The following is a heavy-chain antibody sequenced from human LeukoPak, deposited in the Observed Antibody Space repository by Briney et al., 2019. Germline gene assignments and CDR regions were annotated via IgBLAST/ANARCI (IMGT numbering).Heavy chain of an antibody. CDR2: ISAYSGKT. CDR3: AREEDYGDYVDWFDP. Sequence: GASVKVSCKASGYTFTSYGISWVRQAPGQGLEWMGWISAYSGKTNYAQKLQGRVTMTTDTSTSTAYMELRSLRSDDTAVYYCAREEDYGDYVDWFDPWGQGTLVTVSS. V-gene: IGHV1-18*01. D-gene: IGHD4-17*01. CDR1: GYTFTSYG. J-gene: IGHJ5*02.